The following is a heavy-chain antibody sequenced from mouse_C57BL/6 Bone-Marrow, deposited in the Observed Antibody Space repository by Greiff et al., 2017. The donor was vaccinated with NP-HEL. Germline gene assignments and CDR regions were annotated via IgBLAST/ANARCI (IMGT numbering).Heavy chain of an antibody. CDR3: TTWTLIDYYGSSYVDY. Sequence: VQLQQSGAELVRPGASVKLSCTASGFNIKDDYMHWVKQRPEQGLEWIGWIDPENGDTEYASKFQGKATITADTSSNTAYLQLSRLTTENTAVYDCTTWTLIDYYGSSYVDYWGQGTTLTVSS. D-gene: IGHD1-1*01. J-gene: IGHJ2*01. V-gene: IGHV14-4*01. CDR1: GFNIKDDY. CDR2: IDPENGDT.